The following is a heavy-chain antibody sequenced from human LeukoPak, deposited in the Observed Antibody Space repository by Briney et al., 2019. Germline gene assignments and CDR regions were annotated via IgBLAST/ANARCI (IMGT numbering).Heavy chain of an antibody. CDR3: ARVYDFWTFDP. CDR2: MNPNSSNT. Sequence: APVKVSCKASGYTFTSYDTNWVRQATGQGLEWMGWMNPNSSNTGYAQKFQGRVTMTTDTSTSTAYMELRSLRSDDTAVYYCARVYDFWTFDPWGQGTLVTVSS. CDR1: GYTFTSYD. V-gene: IGHV1-8*01. D-gene: IGHD3-3*01. J-gene: IGHJ5*02.